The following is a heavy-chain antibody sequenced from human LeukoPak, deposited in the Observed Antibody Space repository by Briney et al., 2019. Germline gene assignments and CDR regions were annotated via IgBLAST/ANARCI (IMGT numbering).Heavy chain of an antibody. V-gene: IGHV1-2*02. D-gene: IGHD2-15*01. CDR2: INPNSGGT. J-gene: IGHJ4*02. CDR3: TTLVVAATPSKRHDY. Sequence: EASVKVSCKASGYTFTSYYMHWVRQAPGQGLEWMGWINPNSGGTNYAQKFQGRVTMTRDTSISTAYMELSRLRSDDTAVYYCTTLVVAATPSKRHDYWGQGTLVTVSS. CDR1: GYTFTSYY.